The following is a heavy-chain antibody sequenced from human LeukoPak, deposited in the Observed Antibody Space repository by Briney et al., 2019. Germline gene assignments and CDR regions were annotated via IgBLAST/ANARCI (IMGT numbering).Heavy chain of an antibody. V-gene: IGHV4-34*01. CDR2: INHSGST. Sequence: SETLSLTCAVYGGSFSGYYWSWTRQPPGKGLEWIGEINHSGSTNYNPSLKSRVTISVDTSKNQFSLKLSSVTAADTAVYYCASRPIFGVVISGLDVWGKGTTVTVSS. CDR3: ASRPIFGVVISGLDV. J-gene: IGHJ6*04. CDR1: GGSFSGYY. D-gene: IGHD3-3*01.